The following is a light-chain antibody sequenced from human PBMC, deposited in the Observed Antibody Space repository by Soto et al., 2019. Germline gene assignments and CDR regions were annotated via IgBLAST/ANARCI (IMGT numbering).Light chain of an antibody. CDR2: AAS. CDR3: QKYNGAPFT. Sequence: DIQMTQSPSSLSASVGDRVTITCRARQGIANYLAWYQQKPGKVPKLLIYAASTLEPGVPSRFSGSGFGTDFTLSISSLQPEDFVTYYCQKYNGAPFTFGPGTNVDIK. V-gene: IGKV1-27*01. J-gene: IGKJ3*01. CDR1: QGIANY.